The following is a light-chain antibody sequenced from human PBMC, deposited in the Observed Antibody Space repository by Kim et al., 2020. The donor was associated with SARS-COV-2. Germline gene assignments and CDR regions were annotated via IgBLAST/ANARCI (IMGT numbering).Light chain of an antibody. Sequence: QSALTQPASVSESPGQSITISCTGTSSDVGSYNFVSWYQQHPGKVPKLMIYEVNKRPSGVSNRFSGSKSGNTASLTISGLQAEDEADYYCCSYAGSGTPVVFGGGTKLTVL. CDR2: EVN. J-gene: IGLJ2*01. CDR1: SSDVGSYNF. CDR3: CSYAGSGTPVV. V-gene: IGLV2-23*02.